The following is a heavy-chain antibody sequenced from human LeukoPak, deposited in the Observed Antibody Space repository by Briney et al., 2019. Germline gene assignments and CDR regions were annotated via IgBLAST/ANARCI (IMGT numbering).Heavy chain of an antibody. CDR3: ARGSRGCAFDI. CDR2: ISHSGST. V-gene: IGHV4-34*01. J-gene: IGHJ3*02. Sequence: SETLSITRGVHGGSFSGYYWSWIRQPPGKGLEWIGEISHSGSTNYNPSLKRRATISVDTSNNQFSLKLSSVTAADTAVYYCARGSRGCAFDIWGQGTMVTVSS. CDR1: GGSFSGYY.